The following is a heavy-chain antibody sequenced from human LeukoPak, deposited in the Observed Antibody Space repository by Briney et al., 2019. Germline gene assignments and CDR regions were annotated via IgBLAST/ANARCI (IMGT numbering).Heavy chain of an antibody. D-gene: IGHD4-11*01. CDR3: ARFRFAVTLDY. J-gene: IGHJ4*02. V-gene: IGHV4-39*07. CDR1: AGSISSSSYY. Sequence: SETLSLTCTVSAGSISSSSYYWGWIRQPPGKGLEWIGEINHSGSTNYNPSLKSRVTISVDTSKNQFSLKLSSVTAADTAVYYCARFRFAVTLDYWGQGTLVTVSS. CDR2: INHSGST.